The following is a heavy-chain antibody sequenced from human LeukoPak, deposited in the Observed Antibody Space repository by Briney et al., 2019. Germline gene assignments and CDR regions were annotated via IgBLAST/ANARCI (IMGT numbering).Heavy chain of an antibody. J-gene: IGHJ4*02. Sequence: SETLSLTCTVSGGSISSSSYYWSWIRQPPGKGLEWIGEINHSGSTNYNPSLKSRVTISVDTSKNQFSLKLSSVTAADTAVYYCARGDFWSGYADYWGQGTLVTVSS. V-gene: IGHV4-39*07. CDR2: INHSGST. D-gene: IGHD3-3*01. CDR3: ARGDFWSGYADY. CDR1: GGSISSSSYY.